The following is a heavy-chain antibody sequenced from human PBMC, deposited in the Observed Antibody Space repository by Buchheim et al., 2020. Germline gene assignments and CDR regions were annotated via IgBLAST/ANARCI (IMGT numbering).Heavy chain of an antibody. CDR1: GFTFSSYW. D-gene: IGHD3-10*01. Sequence: EVQLVESGGGLVQPGGSLRLSCAASGFTFSSYWMSWVRQAPGKGLEWVAYIKQDGSEKYYVDSVKGRFTISRDNAKNSLYLQMNSLRAEDTAVHYCARAALTYYYGSGSSYDYYYGMDVWGQGTT. V-gene: IGHV3-7*01. CDR2: IKQDGSEK. CDR3: ARAALTYYYGSGSSYDYYYGMDV. J-gene: IGHJ6*02.